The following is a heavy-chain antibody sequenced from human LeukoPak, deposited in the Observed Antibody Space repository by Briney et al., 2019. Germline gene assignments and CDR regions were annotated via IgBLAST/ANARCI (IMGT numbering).Heavy chain of an antibody. CDR1: GFTFSSYA. Sequence: PGGSLRLPCVASGFTFSSYAVSWFRQAPGKGLEWVSTVGRSGADTYYADSVRGRFTISKDSSKNTLQMNSLSAEDTAIYYCVKHSGGVYGNSDSWGQGILVTVSS. D-gene: IGHD1-1*01. V-gene: IGHV3-23*01. J-gene: IGHJ4*02. CDR3: VKHSGGVYGNSDS. CDR2: VGRSGADT.